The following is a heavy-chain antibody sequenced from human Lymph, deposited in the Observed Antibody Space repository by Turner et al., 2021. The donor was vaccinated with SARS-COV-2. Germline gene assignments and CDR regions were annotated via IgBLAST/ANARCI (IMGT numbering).Heavy chain of an antibody. CDR3: ARERYDSSGSESYYFDY. D-gene: IGHD3-22*01. J-gene: IGHJ4*02. V-gene: IGHV3-21*01. Sequence: EVQLVESGGGLVKPGGSLRLSCAASGFPFSSYTMNWVRQAPGKGLEWVSYISSSSSYIYYADSVKGRFTISRDNAKNSLYLQMNSLRAEDTAVYYCARERYDSSGSESYYFDYWGQGTLVTVSS. CDR1: GFPFSSYT. CDR2: ISSSSSYI.